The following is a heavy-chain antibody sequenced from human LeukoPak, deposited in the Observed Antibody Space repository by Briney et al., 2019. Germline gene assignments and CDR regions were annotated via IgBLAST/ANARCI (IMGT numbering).Heavy chain of an antibody. V-gene: IGHV3-23*01. CDR3: AKDQEEFAMTTVTDY. CDR2: ISGSGGST. Sequence: GGSLRLSCAASGFSFSSYAMSWVRQAPGKGLEWVSAISGSGGSTYYADSVKGRFTISRDNSKNTLYLQMNSLRAEDTAVYYCAKDQEEFAMTTVTDYWGQGTLVTVSS. CDR1: GFSFSSYA. J-gene: IGHJ4*02. D-gene: IGHD4-17*01.